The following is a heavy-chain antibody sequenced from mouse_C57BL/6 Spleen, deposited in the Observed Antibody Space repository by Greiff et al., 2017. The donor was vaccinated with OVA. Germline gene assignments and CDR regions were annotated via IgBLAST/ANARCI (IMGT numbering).Heavy chain of an antibody. CDR3: ARNLLSSWFAY. J-gene: IGHJ3*01. V-gene: IGHV5-17*01. CDR2: ISSGSSTI. Sequence: DVMLVESGGGLVKPGGSLKLSCAASGFTFSDYGMHWVRQAPEKGLEWVAYISSGSSTIYYADTVKGRFTISRDNAKNTLFLQMTSLRSEDTAMYYCARNLLSSWFAYWGQGTLVTVSA. CDR1: GFTFSDYG. D-gene: IGHD2-1*01.